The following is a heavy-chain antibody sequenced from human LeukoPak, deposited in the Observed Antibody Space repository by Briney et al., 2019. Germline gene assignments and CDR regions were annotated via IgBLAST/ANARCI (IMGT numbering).Heavy chain of an antibody. J-gene: IGHJ4*02. Sequence: GGSLRLLCAVSGLTFRSLWMHGVPHARGKGRVGVSLITNDGSSTCYADLVKGRFRISRDNAKDMLYLQVNSMRAEDTAVYYCATPQGGNPAYWGQGAMVTVSS. V-gene: IGHV3-74*01. CDR1: GLTFRSLW. CDR2: ITNDGSST. CDR3: ATPQGGNPAY. D-gene: IGHD1-14*01.